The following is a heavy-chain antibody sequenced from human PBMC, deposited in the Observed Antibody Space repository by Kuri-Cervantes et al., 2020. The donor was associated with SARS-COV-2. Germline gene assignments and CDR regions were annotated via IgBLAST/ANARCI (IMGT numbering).Heavy chain of an antibody. J-gene: IGHJ4*02. CDR2: INSDGSST. CDR3: ASFEVGEH. V-gene: IGHV3-74*01. CDR1: GFTFSSYE. Sequence: GESLKISCAASGFTFSSYEMNWVRQAPGKGLVWVSRINSDGSSTSYADSVKGRFTISRDNAKNTLYLQMNSLRAEDTAVYYCASFEVGEHWGQGTLVTVSS. D-gene: IGHD3-3*01.